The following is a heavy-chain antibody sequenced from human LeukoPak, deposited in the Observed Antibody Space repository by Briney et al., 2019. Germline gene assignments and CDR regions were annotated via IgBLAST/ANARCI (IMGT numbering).Heavy chain of an antibody. Sequence: SETLSLTCTVSSGSISSSNYYWSWIRQPAGGGLEWIGRISTVGITNYNPSLKSRVTMSVDTSKNQFSLKLSSVTAADTAVYYCARGPRSWATLSIWGQGTLVTVSS. CDR3: ARGPRSWATLSI. CDR2: ISTVGIT. CDR1: SGSISSSNYY. V-gene: IGHV4-61*02. D-gene: IGHD2/OR15-2a*01. J-gene: IGHJ4*02.